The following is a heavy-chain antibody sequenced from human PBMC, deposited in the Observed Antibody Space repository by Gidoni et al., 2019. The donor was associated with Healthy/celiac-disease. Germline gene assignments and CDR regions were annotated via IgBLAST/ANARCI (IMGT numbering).Heavy chain of an antibody. D-gene: IGHD6-13*01. CDR3: ARGPHLGSGYSSNNLPPDY. CDR1: GFTFSSSA. V-gene: IGHV3-30-3*01. CDR2: ISYDGSNK. Sequence: QVQLVESGGGVVQPGRSLRLSCAASGFTFSSSAMHWVSQSPGKGLEWVTIISYDGSNKYYADSVKGRFTISRDNSKNTLYLQMNSLRAEDTAVYYCARGPHLGSGYSSNNLPPDYWGQGTLVTVSS. J-gene: IGHJ4*02.